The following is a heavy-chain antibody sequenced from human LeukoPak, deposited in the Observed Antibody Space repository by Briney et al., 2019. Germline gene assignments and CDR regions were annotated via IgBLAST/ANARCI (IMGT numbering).Heavy chain of an antibody. CDR1: GGSFSGYY. CDR3: ARTWGYSYGFTNWFGP. CDR2: INHSGST. Sequence: SETLSLTCAVYGGSFSGYYWSWIRQPPGKGLEWIGEINHSGSTNYNPSLKSRVTVSVDTSKNQFSLKLSSVTAADTAVYYCARTWGYSYGFTNWFGPWGQGTLVTVSS. D-gene: IGHD5-18*01. J-gene: IGHJ5*02. V-gene: IGHV4-34*01.